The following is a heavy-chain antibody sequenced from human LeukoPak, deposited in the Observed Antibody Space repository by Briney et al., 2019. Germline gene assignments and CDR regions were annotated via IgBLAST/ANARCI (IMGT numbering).Heavy chain of an antibody. CDR2: IYYSGST. CDR3: ARVHLGGSNAMDV. D-gene: IGHD3-16*01. CDR1: GGSVSSGGYY. V-gene: IGHV4-61*08. J-gene: IGHJ6*02. Sequence: PSETLSLTCTVSGGSVSSGGYYWSWIRQPPGKGLEWIGYIYYSGSTNYNPSLKSRLTMSLDTSQSQFSLRLSSVTAADTAVYYCARVHLGGSNAMDVWGQGTTVTVSS.